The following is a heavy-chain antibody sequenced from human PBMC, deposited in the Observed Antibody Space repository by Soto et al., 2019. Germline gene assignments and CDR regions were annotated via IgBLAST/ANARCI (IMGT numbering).Heavy chain of an antibody. J-gene: IGHJ3*02. V-gene: IGHV2-70*04. CDR1: GFSLSTSGMR. CDR2: IDWDDDK. D-gene: IGHD1-26*01. Sequence: SGPTLVNPTQPLTLTCTFSGFSLSTSGMRVSWIGQPPGKALEWLERIDWDDDKLYSTSLKTRLNISNDTSKNQVDLTMTNMDPVDTATYYCARQYSRSYHLNRNDAFDIWGQGTMVTVSS. CDR3: ARQYSRSYHLNRNDAFDI.